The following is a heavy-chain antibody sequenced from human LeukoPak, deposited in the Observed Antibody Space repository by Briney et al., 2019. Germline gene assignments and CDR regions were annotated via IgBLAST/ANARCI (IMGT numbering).Heavy chain of an antibody. D-gene: IGHD3-10*01. V-gene: IGHV3-49*04. J-gene: IGHJ4*02. CDR3: TRVKGRELLWFGESTPDY. CDR1: GFTFGDYA. Sequence: GRSLRLSCTASGFTFGDYAMSWVRQAPGKVLEGAGFIRSKAYGGTTEYAASVKGRFTISRDDSKSIAYLQKNSLKTEDTAVYYCTRVKGRELLWFGESTPDYWGQGTLVTVSS. CDR2: IRSKAYGGTT.